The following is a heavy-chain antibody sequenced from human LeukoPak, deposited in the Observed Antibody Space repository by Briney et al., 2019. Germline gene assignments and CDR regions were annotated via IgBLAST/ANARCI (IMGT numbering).Heavy chain of an antibody. CDR1: GFIFSDYY. CDR2: ISNSGNTK. J-gene: IGHJ4*02. D-gene: IGHD6-19*01. Sequence: GGSLRLSCAASGFIFSDYYMSWIRQAPGKGLEWVSYISNSGNTKYYADSVKGRFTVSRDNAKNSLYLQMNSLRADDTAVYYCARGYNNGWYYWGQGTLVTVSS. CDR3: ARGYNNGWYY. V-gene: IGHV3-11*04.